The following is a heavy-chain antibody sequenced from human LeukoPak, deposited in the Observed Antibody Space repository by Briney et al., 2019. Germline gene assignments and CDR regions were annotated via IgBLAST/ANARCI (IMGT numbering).Heavy chain of an antibody. Sequence: PGGSLRLSCVVSGFTFSSYSMNWVRQVPGKGLEWVSYIKSSSSTIHYADSVKDRFTVSRDNAKNSLYLQMNSLRAEDTGVYYCARGSSGLEDYWGQGTLVIVSS. CDR3: ARGSSGLEDY. V-gene: IGHV3-48*01. J-gene: IGHJ4*02. D-gene: IGHD6-19*01. CDR2: IKSSSSTI. CDR1: GFTFSSYS.